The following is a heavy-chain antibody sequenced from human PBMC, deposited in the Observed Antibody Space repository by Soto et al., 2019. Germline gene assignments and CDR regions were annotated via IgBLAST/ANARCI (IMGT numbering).Heavy chain of an antibody. CDR1: SGTLSNFY. Sequence: VQLQESGPGLVKPSETLSLTCTVSSGTLSNFYWSWVRQPPGKGLEWIGYIHYRGTTNYNPSLRSRVLMSVATSKNQFSLTLNSVTAADTAFYYCPRTRTTGWFSTVDSWGQGIPVTVSS. CDR2: IHYRGTT. V-gene: IGHV4-59*01. J-gene: IGHJ4*02. D-gene: IGHD6-19*01. CDR3: PRTRTTGWFSTVDS.